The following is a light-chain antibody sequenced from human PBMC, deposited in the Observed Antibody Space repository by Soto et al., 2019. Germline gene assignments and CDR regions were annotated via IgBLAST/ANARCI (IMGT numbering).Light chain of an antibody. CDR3: QQYNHWPPLT. J-gene: IGKJ4*01. V-gene: IGKV3-15*01. Sequence: EIVMTQSPATLSVSPGERATLSCGASQSVGRNLDWYQQKPGQAPRLLIYGASTRATGIPARFSGSGSGTEFTLTISSLQSEDFAIYSCQQYNHWPPLTFGGGTKVEIK. CDR2: GAS. CDR1: QSVGRN.